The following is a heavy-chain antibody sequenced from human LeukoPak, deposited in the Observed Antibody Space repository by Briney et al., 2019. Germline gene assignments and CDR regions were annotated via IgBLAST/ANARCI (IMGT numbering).Heavy chain of an antibody. J-gene: IGHJ4*02. Sequence: GGSLRLSCVASGFTFSTYAMSWVRQAPGKGLEWVSSISSSSSYIYYADSVKGRFTISRDNAKNSLYLQMNSLRAEDAAVYYCARLPIGSYPDYWGQGTLVTVSS. D-gene: IGHD1-26*01. CDR3: ARLPIGSYPDY. CDR1: GFTFSTYA. V-gene: IGHV3-21*01. CDR2: ISSSSSYI.